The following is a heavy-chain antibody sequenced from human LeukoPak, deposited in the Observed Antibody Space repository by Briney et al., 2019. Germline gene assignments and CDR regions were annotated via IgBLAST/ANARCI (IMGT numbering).Heavy chain of an antibody. CDR2: IYYSGST. CDR3: ARLKYSNYVSVYFDY. V-gene: IGHV4-39*01. Sequence: PSETLSLTCTVSGVSISSSYYYWGWTRQPPGKGLEWIGSIYYSGSTYYNPSLKSRVTISVDTSKNQFSLKLRSVTAADTAVYYCARLKYSNYVSVYFDYWGQGTLVTVSS. CDR1: GVSISSSYYY. J-gene: IGHJ4*02. D-gene: IGHD4-11*01.